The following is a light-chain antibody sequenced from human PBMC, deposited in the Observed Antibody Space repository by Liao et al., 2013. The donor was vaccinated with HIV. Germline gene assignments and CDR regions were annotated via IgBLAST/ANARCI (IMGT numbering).Light chain of an antibody. J-gene: IGLJ1*01. V-gene: IGLV3-21*01. CDR3: HVWDSISKHYV. CDR1: KIGSKS. Sequence: SYVLTQPPSVSVAPGKTARITCGGNKIGSKSVHWYQQKSGQAPVLVMYYESDRPSGIPERFSGSNSGNMATLTISRVEVGDEADYYCHVWDSISKHYVFGTVTKVTVL. CDR2: YES.